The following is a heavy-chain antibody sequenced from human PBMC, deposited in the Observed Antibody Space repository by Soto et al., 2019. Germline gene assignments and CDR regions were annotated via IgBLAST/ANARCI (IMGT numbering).Heavy chain of an antibody. Sequence: GGSLRLSCAASGFTFSSYAMSWVLQAPGKGLEWVSAISGSGGSTYYADSVKGRFTISRDNSKKTLYLQMNSLRAEEKAVYYCAKTIAAAGIRTPSPLIWGQGTLVTVSS. CDR1: GFTFSSYA. CDR2: ISGSGGST. J-gene: IGHJ4*02. CDR3: AKTIAAAGIRTPSPLI. V-gene: IGHV3-23*01. D-gene: IGHD6-13*01.